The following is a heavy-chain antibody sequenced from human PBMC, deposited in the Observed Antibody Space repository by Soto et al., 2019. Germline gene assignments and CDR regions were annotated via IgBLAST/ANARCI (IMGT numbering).Heavy chain of an antibody. J-gene: IGHJ4*02. CDR2: ISGSGGST. CDR1: GFTFSNYA. Sequence: EVQLLESGGGLVQPGGSLRLSCAASGFTFSNYAVTWVRQAPGKGLEWVSTISGSGGSTYYADSVKGRFTISRDNSKNTLELQMDSLRAEDTAGNYCAEDQGSSWYEIDYWGQGTLVTVSS. CDR3: AEDQGSSWYEIDY. D-gene: IGHD6-13*01. V-gene: IGHV3-23*01.